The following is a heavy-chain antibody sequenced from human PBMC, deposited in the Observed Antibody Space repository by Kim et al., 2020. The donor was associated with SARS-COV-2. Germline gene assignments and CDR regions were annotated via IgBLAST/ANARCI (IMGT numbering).Heavy chain of an antibody. D-gene: IGHD3-22*01. CDR1: GYTFTSYG. CDR3: ARAGNYYDSSGPGDY. Sequence: ASVKVSCKASGYTFTSYGISWVRQAPGQGLEWMGWISAYNGNTNYAQKLQGRVTMTTDTSTSTAYMELRSLRSDDTAVYYCARAGNYYDSSGPGDYWGQGTLVTVSS. CDR2: ISAYNGNT. V-gene: IGHV1-18*01. J-gene: IGHJ4*02.